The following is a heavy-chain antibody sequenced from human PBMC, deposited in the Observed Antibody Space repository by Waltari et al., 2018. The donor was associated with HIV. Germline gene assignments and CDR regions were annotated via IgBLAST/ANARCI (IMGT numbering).Heavy chain of an antibody. CDR1: GFSFSIHA. CDR3: AKVRTTVTAVFYFDI. D-gene: IGHD4-17*01. J-gene: IGHJ2*01. Sequence: EVQLLESGGGLVQPGGSLRLSCAASGFSFSIHAMSWGRQVPGKGLEWVSGISGGATGTYYADPVKGRFTISRDNSKSTLYLQMNSLRADDTAVYYCAKVRTTVTAVFYFDIWGRGALVTVSS. V-gene: IGHV3-23*01. CDR2: ISGGATGT.